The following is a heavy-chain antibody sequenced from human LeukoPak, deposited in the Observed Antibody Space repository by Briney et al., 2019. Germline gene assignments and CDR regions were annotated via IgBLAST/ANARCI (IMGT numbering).Heavy chain of an antibody. CDR3: AREMYAGWYFAFDI. V-gene: IGHV3-21*01. CDR2: ISNSGDYI. J-gene: IGHJ3*02. CDR1: GFTFSSFT. Sequence: PGGSLRLSCTVSGFTFSSFTMNWVRQGPGKGLEWVASISNSGDYISYADSLKGRFTISGDNAKNSLFLQMSSLRAEDTAVYYCAREMYAGWYFAFDIWGQGTMVTVSS. D-gene: IGHD6-19*01.